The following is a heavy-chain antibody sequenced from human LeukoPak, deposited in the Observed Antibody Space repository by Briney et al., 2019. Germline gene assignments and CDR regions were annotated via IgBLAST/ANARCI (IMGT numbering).Heavy chain of an antibody. D-gene: IGHD2-2*02. J-gene: IGHJ3*02. CDR1: EYSFTSYW. Sequence: GESLKISCKGSEYSFTSYWIGWVRQMPGKGLEWMGIIYPGDSDTRYSPSFQGQVTISADKSISTAYLQWSSLKASDTAVYYCARRDVYCSSTSCYTLGAFDIWGQGTMVTVSS. CDR3: ARRDVYCSSTSCYTLGAFDI. CDR2: IYPGDSDT. V-gene: IGHV5-51*01.